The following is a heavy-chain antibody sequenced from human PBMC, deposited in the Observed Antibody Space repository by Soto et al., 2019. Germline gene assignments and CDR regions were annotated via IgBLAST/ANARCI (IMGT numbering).Heavy chain of an antibody. Sequence: SETLSLTCTVSGSSISSSSYYWGWIRQPPGKGLEWIGSIYYSGSTYYNPSLKSRVTISVDTSKNQFSLKLSSVTAADTAVYYCARFPIFYSGSYNWFDPWGQGTLVTVSS. CDR1: GSSISSSSYY. D-gene: IGHD6-13*01. V-gene: IGHV4-39*01. J-gene: IGHJ5*02. CDR2: IYYSGST. CDR3: ARFPIFYSGSYNWFDP.